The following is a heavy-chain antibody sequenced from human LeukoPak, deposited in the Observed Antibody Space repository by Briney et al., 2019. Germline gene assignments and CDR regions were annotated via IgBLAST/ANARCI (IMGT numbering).Heavy chain of an antibody. CDR2: IIPIFGTA. D-gene: IGHD3-22*01. Sequence: SVKVSCKASGGTFSSYAISWVRQAPGQGLEWMGGIIPIFGTANYAQKFQGRVTITADKSTSTAYMELSSLRSEDTAVYYCARVYYYDSSGYYYFDYWGQGTLVTVSS. CDR1: GGTFSSYA. J-gene: IGHJ4*02. V-gene: IGHV1-69*06. CDR3: ARVYYYDSSGYYYFDY.